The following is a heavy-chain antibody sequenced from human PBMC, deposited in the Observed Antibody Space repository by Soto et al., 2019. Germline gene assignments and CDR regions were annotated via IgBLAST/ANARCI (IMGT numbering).Heavy chain of an antibody. D-gene: IGHD3-10*01. Sequence: QVQLQQWGAGLLKPSETLSLTCAVYGGSFSGYYWSWIRQPPGKGLEWIGEINHSGSTNYNPSLKSRVTISVDTSKNQCSLKLSSVTAADTAVYYCARAGGYGMDVWGQGTTVTVSS. CDR2: INHSGST. CDR1: GGSFSGYY. CDR3: ARAGGYGMDV. V-gene: IGHV4-34*01. J-gene: IGHJ6*02.